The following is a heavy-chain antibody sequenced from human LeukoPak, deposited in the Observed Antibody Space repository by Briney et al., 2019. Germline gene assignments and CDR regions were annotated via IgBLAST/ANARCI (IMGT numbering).Heavy chain of an antibody. Sequence: PSETLSLTCTVSGGSISSYYWSWIRQPAGKGLEWIGRIYTSGSTNYNPSLKSRVTMSVDTSKNQFSLKLSSVTAADTAVYYCAREIVVVPAASLDPWGQGTLVTVSS. D-gene: IGHD2-2*01. J-gene: IGHJ5*02. CDR2: IYTSGST. CDR1: GGSISSYY. V-gene: IGHV4-4*07. CDR3: AREIVVVPAASLDP.